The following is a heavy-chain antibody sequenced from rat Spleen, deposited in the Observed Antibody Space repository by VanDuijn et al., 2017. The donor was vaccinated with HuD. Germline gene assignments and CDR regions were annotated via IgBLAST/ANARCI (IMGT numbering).Heavy chain of an antibody. CDR1: GFTFSGFP. CDR3: ARGGILRTSVSVMDA. CDR2: ISYDGSIT. J-gene: IGHJ2*01. Sequence: EVQLVESGGGLVQPGRSMKLSCAASGFTFSGFPMTWVRQAPTKGLEWVATISYDGSITYYRDSVKGRFTISRDNAKSTLYLQMDSLRSEDTATYYSARGGILRTSVSVMDAWGQGVMVTVSS. D-gene: IGHD1-6*01. V-gene: IGHV5-46*01.